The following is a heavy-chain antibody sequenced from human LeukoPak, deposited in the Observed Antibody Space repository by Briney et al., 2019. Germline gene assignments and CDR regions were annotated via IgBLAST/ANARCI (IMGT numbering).Heavy chain of an antibody. D-gene: IGHD2-2*01. V-gene: IGHV3-53*01. CDR2: IYSGGST. Sequence: GGSLRLSCAASGFTFSTYSMNWVRQAPGKGLEWVSVIYSGGSTYYADSVKGRFTISRDSSKNTLYLQMNSLRAEDTAVYYCARGYCSSTSCYAFDPWGQGTLVTVSS. J-gene: IGHJ5*02. CDR3: ARGYCSSTSCYAFDP. CDR1: GFTFSTYS.